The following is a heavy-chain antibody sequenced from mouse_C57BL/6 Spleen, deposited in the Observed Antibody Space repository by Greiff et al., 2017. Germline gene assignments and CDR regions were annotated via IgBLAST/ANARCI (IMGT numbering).Heavy chain of an antibody. CDR3: ASPHYYGSSAMDY. J-gene: IGHJ4*01. Sequence: QVQLQQSGPELVKPGASVKISCKASGYSFTSYYIHWVKQRPGQGLEWIGWIYPGSGNTKYNERFKGKATLTADTSSSTAYMQLSSLTSEDSAVYYCASPHYYGSSAMDYWGQGTSVTVSS. CDR1: GYSFTSYY. CDR2: IYPGSGNT. D-gene: IGHD1-1*01. V-gene: IGHV1-66*01.